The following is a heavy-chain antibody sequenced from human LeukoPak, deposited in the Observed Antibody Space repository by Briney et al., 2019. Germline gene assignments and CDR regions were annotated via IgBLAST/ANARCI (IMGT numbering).Heavy chain of an antibody. J-gene: IGHJ4*02. V-gene: IGHV4-4*07. CDR3: ARTQGYYDSSGYQTSFDY. CDR2: IYTSGST. Sequence: SETLSLTCTVSGGSISSYYWSWIRQPAGKGLEWIGRIYTSGSTNYNPSLKSRVTMSVDTSKNQFSLKLSSVTAADTAVYYCARTQGYYDSSGYQTSFDYWGQGTLVTVSS. D-gene: IGHD3-22*01. CDR1: GGSISSYY.